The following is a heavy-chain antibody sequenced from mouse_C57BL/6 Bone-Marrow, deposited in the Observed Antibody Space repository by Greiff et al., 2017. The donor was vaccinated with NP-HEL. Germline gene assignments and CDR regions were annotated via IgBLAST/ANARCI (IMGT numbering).Heavy chain of an antibody. Sequence: QVQLQQPGAELVKPGASVKLSCKASGYTFTSYWMHWVKQRPGQGLEWIGMIHPNSGSTNYNEKFKSKATLTVDKSSSTAYMQLSSRTSEDSAVYYCARETDDYDGGGWFAYWGQGTLVTVSA. V-gene: IGHV1-64*01. J-gene: IGHJ3*01. CDR2: IHPNSGST. CDR3: ARETDDYDGGGWFAY. CDR1: GYTFTSYW. D-gene: IGHD2-4*01.